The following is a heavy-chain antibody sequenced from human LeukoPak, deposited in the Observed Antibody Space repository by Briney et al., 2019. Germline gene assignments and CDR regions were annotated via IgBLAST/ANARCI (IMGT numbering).Heavy chain of an antibody. D-gene: IGHD3-10*01. Sequence: GRSLRLSCAASGFTFSNYAIHWVRQAPGKGLEWVALISHDGGNKYYADSVKGRFTISRDNSKNTLYLQMNSLRAEDTAVYYRAKRASGSGTSLYYFDYWGQGTLVTVSS. J-gene: IGHJ4*02. V-gene: IGHV3-30*04. CDR1: GFTFSNYA. CDR2: ISHDGGNK. CDR3: AKRASGSGTSLYYFDY.